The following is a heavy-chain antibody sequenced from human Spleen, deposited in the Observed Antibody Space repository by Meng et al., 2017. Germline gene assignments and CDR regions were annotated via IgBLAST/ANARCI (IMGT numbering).Heavy chain of an antibody. CDR2: INYRGST. CDR1: NGSIGSSSYF. Sequence: SETLSLTCSVSNGSIGSSSYFWAWIRQSPGKGLEWIGSINYRGSTYYNPSLKSRVTISVDTSKNQFSLKLGSVTAADTAVYYCAREWGSIRPGSYFDYWGQGTLVTVSS. D-gene: IGHD6-13*01. J-gene: IGHJ4*02. V-gene: IGHV4-39*07. CDR3: AREWGSIRPGSYFDY.